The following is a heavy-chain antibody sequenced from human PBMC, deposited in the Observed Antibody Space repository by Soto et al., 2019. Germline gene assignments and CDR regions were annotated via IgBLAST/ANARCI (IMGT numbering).Heavy chain of an antibody. V-gene: IGHV3-64D*06. Sequence: PGGAPRPPCSAFGFPFSALSMHWVRQASGRGLEYVSTISGNGGSTYYAESVKGRFTISRDKSKSTLFLQMSDLRVEDTAIYYCVKPPQVMTIFGVVPFDSWGRGTLVTVSS. J-gene: IGHJ4*02. CDR3: VKPPQVMTIFGVVPFDS. CDR1: GFPFSALS. D-gene: IGHD3-3*01. CDR2: ISGNGGST.